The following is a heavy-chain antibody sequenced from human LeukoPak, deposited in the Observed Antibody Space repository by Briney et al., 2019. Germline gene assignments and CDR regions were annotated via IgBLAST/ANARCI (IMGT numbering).Heavy chain of an antibody. CDR3: AKTTYYYDSSGYHFGGFDY. V-gene: IGHV3-23*01. Sequence: HPGGSLRLSCAASGFTFSSYAMSWVRQAPGKGLEWVSAISGSGGSTYYADSVKGRFTISRDNSKNTLYLQMNSLRAEDTAVYYCAKTTYYYDSSGYHFGGFDYWGQGTQVTVSS. CDR1: GFTFSSYA. J-gene: IGHJ4*02. CDR2: ISGSGGST. D-gene: IGHD3-22*01.